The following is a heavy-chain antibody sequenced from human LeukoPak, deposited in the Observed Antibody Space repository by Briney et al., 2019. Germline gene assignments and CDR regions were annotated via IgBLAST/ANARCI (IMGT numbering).Heavy chain of an antibody. J-gene: IGHJ5*02. CDR3: ARAFVRYSGYDP. CDR2: ISSSGSTI. Sequence: GGSLRLSCAASGFTFSSYSMNWVRQAPGKRLEWVSYISSSGSTIYYADSVKGRFTISRDNAKNSLYLQMNSLRAEDTAVYYCARAFVRYSGYDPWGQGTLVTVSS. V-gene: IGHV3-48*04. CDR1: GFTFSSYS. D-gene: IGHD5-12*01.